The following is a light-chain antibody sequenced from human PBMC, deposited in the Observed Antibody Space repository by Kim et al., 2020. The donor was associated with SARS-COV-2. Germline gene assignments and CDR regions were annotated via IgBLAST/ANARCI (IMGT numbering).Light chain of an antibody. CDR1: SSNIGSNT. V-gene: IGLV1-44*01. CDR2: TNN. J-gene: IGLJ3*02. CDR3: ASWDVSLNGWV. Sequence: GQRVTISCSGSSSNIGSNTVNWYQQRPGRAPKLLINTNNQGPSGVPDRFSGSKSGTSASLAISWLQSEDEADYYCASWDVSLNGWVFGGGTQLTVL.